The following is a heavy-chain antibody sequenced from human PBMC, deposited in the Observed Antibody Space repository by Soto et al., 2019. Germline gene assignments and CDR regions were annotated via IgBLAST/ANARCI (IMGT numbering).Heavy chain of an antibody. CDR1: GFTFSSYA. Sequence: GGSLRLSCAASGFTFSSYAMSWVRQVPGKGLEWVSAISGSGGSTYYADSVKGRFTISRDNSKNTLYLQMNSPRAEDTAVYYCAKEDYDFWSGYPPHYYYGMDVWGQGTTVTVSS. CDR3: AKEDYDFWSGYPPHYYYGMDV. D-gene: IGHD3-3*01. V-gene: IGHV3-23*01. CDR2: ISGSGGST. J-gene: IGHJ6*02.